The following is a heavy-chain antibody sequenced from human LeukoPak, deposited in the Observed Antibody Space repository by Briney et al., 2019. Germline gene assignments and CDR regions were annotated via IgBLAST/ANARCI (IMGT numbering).Heavy chain of an antibody. J-gene: IGHJ5*02. CDR1: GFTVSSNY. D-gene: IGHD6-13*01. Sequence: GGSLRLSCAASGFTVSSNYMSWVRQAPGKGLEWVSVIYSGGSTYYADSVKGRFTISRHNSKYTLYLQMNSLRAEDTAVYYCARGRVTYSSSWSPLSNWFDPWGQGTLVTVSS. V-gene: IGHV3-53*04. CDR3: ARGRVTYSSSWSPLSNWFDP. CDR2: IYSGGST.